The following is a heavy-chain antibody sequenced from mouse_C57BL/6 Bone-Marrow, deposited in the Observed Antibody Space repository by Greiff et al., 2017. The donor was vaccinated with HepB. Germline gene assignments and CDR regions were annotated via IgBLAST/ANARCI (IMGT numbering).Heavy chain of an antibody. D-gene: IGHD2-4*01. CDR1: RFTFSDYG. Sequence: EVKLVESGGGLVQPGGSLKLSCAASRFTFSDYGMAWVRQAPRKGPEWVAFISNLAYSIYYADTVTGRFTISRENAKNTLYLEMSSLRSEDTAMYYCARDDYLYAMDYWGQGTSVTVSS. CDR2: ISNLAYSI. J-gene: IGHJ4*01. CDR3: ARDDYLYAMDY. V-gene: IGHV5-15*01.